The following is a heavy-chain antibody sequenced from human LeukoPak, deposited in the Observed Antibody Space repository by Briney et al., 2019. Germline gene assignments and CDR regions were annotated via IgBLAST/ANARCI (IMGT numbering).Heavy chain of an antibody. Sequence: GGSLRLSCAASGFTFSSYGMHWVRQAPGKGLEWVAVIWYDGSNKYYADSVKGRFTISRDNSKNTLYLQMNSLRAEDTAVYYCARFDYGGNLGFDYWGQGTQVTVSS. J-gene: IGHJ4*02. V-gene: IGHV3-33*01. CDR1: GFTFSSYG. D-gene: IGHD4-23*01. CDR3: ARFDYGGNLGFDY. CDR2: IWYDGSNK.